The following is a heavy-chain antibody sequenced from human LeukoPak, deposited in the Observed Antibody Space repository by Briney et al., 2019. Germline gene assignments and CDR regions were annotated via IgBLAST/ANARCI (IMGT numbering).Heavy chain of an antibody. Sequence: GGSLRLSCAASGFTFTTYSMNWVRQAPGKGLEWVSSISSTSDYIYYADSLKGRYTISRDNAKNSLYLQMNSLRAEDTAVYYCAREEEDYYDSGTYCFDFWGQGTLVTVSS. D-gene: IGHD3-10*01. J-gene: IGHJ4*02. CDR1: GFTFTTYS. V-gene: IGHV3-21*01. CDR2: ISSTSDYI. CDR3: AREEEDYYDSGTYCFDF.